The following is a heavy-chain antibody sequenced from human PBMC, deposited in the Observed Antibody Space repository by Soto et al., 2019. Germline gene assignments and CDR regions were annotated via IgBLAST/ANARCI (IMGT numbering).Heavy chain of an antibody. D-gene: IGHD2-2*01. CDR2: INHSGST. J-gene: IGHJ6*03. CDR1: GGSFSGYY. Sequence: SETLSLTCAVYGGSFSGYYWSWIRPPPGKGVEWIGEINHSGSTNYNPSLKSRVTISVDTSKNQFSLKLSSVTAADTAVYYCARTGGYCSSTSCYYYYMDVWGKGTTVTVSS. CDR3: ARTGGYCSSTSCYYYYMDV. V-gene: IGHV4-34*01.